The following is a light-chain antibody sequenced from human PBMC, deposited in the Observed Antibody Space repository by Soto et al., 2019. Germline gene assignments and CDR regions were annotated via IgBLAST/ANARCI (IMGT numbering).Light chain of an antibody. J-gene: IGKJ1*01. V-gene: IGKV3-20*01. CDR3: QHYGSSRT. CDR1: QSVGSSY. Sequence: EIVLTQSPGTLSLSPGERATLSCRASQSVGSSYLAWYQQKPGQAPRLLIYGASSRATGIPDRFSGSGSGTDFTLTISRLEPEAFAVYYCQHYGSSRTFSQGTKVEIK. CDR2: GAS.